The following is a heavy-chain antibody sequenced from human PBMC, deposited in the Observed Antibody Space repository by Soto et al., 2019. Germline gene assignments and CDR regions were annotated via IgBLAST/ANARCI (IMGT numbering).Heavy chain of an antibody. V-gene: IGHV3-7*01. Sequence: GGSLRLSCAASGLAFRSFLMSWVRQAPGGGLEWVANINQDGRDTYYSDSVRDRFTTSRDNAANSLFLHMNSLGAEDTAVYYCATYHDDEWESYRHRYWGQGTLVTVSS. CDR2: INQDGRDT. CDR3: ATYHDDEWESYRHRY. CDR1: GLAFRSFL. J-gene: IGHJ4*02. D-gene: IGHD3-16*02.